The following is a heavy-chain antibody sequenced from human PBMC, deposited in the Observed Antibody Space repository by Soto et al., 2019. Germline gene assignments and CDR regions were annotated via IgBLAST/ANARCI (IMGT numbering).Heavy chain of an antibody. CDR3: ARAILHGSGIYAYNWFDP. CDR2: TYYSGSA. CDR1: GGSISSGGYY. Sequence: QVQLQESGPGLVKPSQTLSLTCTVSGGSISSGGYYWSWIRQHPGKGLEWIGYTYYSGSAYYNPSLKSRVTISVDTSKNQFSLKLSSVTDADTAVYYCARAILHGSGIYAYNWFDPWGQGTLVTVSS. D-gene: IGHD3-10*01. V-gene: IGHV4-31*03. J-gene: IGHJ5*02.